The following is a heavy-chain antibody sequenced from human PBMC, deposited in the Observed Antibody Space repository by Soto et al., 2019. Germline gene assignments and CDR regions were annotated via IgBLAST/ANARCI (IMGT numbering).Heavy chain of an antibody. CDR1: TDSSSFTNSY. CDR2: SSYNGGT. V-gene: IGHV4-39*01. D-gene: IGHD3-10*01. CDR3: ARHRIEVVWRGFDF. J-gene: IGHJ4*02. Sequence: KASETLSLTCTVSTDSSSFTNSYWGWIRQPPGKGLQWIGSSSYNGGTFYNTSLKGRVVISFDTSKKQSSLQVTSVTAADTAVYFCARHRIEVVWRGFDFWGQGSPVTVSS.